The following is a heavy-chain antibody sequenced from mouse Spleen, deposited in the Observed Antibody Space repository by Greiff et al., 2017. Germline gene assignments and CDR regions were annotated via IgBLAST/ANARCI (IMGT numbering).Heavy chain of an antibody. CDR1: GYAFSSYW. J-gene: IGHJ4*01. Sequence: QVQLQQSGAELVKPGASVKISCKASGYAFSSYWMNWVKQRPGKGLEWIGQIYPGDGDTNYNGKFKGKATLTADKSSSTAYMQLSSLTSEDSAVYFCAREGVYYGSSYYAMDYWGQGTSVTVSS. V-gene: IGHV1-80*01. D-gene: IGHD1-1*01. CDR2: IYPGDGDT. CDR3: AREGVYYGSSYYAMDY.